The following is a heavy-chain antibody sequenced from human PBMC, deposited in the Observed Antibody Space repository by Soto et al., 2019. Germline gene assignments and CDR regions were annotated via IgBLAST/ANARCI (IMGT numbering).Heavy chain of an antibody. CDR3: ARQGYNDYSNYYYYYYGMDV. D-gene: IGHD4-4*01. CDR2: INHSGST. J-gene: IGHJ6*02. CDR1: GGSFIGYY. V-gene: IGHV4-34*01. Sequence: SETLSLACAVYGGSFIGYYWSWIRQPPGKGLDWIGEINHSGSTNYNPSLKSRVTIPVDTSKNQFSLKLSSVTAADTAVYYCARQGYNDYSNYYYYYYGMDVWGQGTTVTVSS.